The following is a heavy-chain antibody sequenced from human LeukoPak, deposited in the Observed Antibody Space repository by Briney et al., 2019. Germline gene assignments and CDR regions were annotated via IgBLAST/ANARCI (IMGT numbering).Heavy chain of an antibody. V-gene: IGHV3-30*04. CDR2: ISYDGSNK. D-gene: IGHD6-19*01. Sequence: GRSLRLSCAASGFTFSSYAIHWVRQAPGKGLGWVAVISYDGSNKYYADSVKGRFTISRDNSKNTLYLQMNSLRAEDTAVYYCARDLDSSGSFDYWGQGTLVTVSS. CDR3: ARDLDSSGSFDY. J-gene: IGHJ4*02. CDR1: GFTFSSYA.